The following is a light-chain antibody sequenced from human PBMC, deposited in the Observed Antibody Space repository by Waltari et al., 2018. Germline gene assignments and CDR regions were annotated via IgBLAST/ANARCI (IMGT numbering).Light chain of an antibody. Sequence: QTVVTQEPSLTVSPGGTITLTCASSTGAFPSGNYPNWFQQKPGQAPRPLIYTTNNKHSWTPARFAGSLLGGKAALTLSGVQPEDEADYYCLIYYGGIVVFGGGTKLTVL. J-gene: IGLJ2*01. V-gene: IGLV7-43*01. CDR2: TTN. CDR1: TGAFPSGNY. CDR3: LIYYGGIVV.